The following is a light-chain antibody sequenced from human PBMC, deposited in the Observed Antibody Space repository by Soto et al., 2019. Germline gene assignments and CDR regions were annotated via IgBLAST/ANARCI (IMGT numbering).Light chain of an antibody. V-gene: IGLV2-14*01. CDR2: EVS. Sequence: QSALTQPASVSGSPGQSITISCTGTRGNVGAFNFVSWYQQYAGKAPKLIIYEVSHRPSGVSSRFSGSKSGNTASLTISGLQAEDEADYYCSSYKTTSARVFGTGTKVTVL. CDR1: RGNVGAFNF. CDR3: SSYKTTSARV. J-gene: IGLJ1*01.